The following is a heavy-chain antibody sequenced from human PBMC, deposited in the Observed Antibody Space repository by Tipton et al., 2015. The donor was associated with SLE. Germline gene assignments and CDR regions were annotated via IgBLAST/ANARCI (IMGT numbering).Heavy chain of an antibody. CDR2: VHYSGST. V-gene: IGHV4-39*07. J-gene: IGHJ6*02. D-gene: IGHD1-26*01. Sequence: TLSLTCTVSGGSIRSYYWGWIRQPPGKGLEGIGSVHYSGSTYDNPSFKSRVTISVDTSKNQFSLKLSSVTAADTAVYYCARHLPYSGSFLHYYGMAVWGQATTVTFSS. CDR1: GGSIRSYY. CDR3: ARHLPYSGSFLHYYGMAV.